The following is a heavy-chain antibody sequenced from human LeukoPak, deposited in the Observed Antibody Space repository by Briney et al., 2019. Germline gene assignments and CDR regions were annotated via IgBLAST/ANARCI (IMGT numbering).Heavy chain of an antibody. CDR3: ARSLSGYNTDPFFEQ. CDR1: GFTFSSFE. CDR2: ISSSFAI. D-gene: IGHD5-12*01. V-gene: IGHV3-48*03. Sequence: PGGSLRLSCVVSGFTFSSFEMNWVRQPPGRGLEWVSYISSSFAIHYADSVKGRFTISRDNARDSLYLQMSSLRADDTAVYYCARSLSGYNTDPFFEQWGQGALVTVSS. J-gene: IGHJ4*02.